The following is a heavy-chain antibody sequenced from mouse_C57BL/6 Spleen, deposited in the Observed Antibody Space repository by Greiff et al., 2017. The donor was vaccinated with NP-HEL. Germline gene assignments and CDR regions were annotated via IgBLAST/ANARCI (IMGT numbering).Heavy chain of an antibody. CDR1: GYTFTDYN. CDR2: INPNNGGT. CDR3: ARSPHYYGSSPWYFDV. J-gene: IGHJ1*03. D-gene: IGHD1-1*01. V-gene: IGHV1-18*01. Sequence: EVQLQQSGPELVKPGASVKIPCKASGYTFTDYNMDWVKQSHGKSLEWIGDINPNNGGTIYNQKFKGKATLTVDKSSSTAYMELRSLTSEDTAVYYWARSPHYYGSSPWYFDVWGTGTTVTVSS.